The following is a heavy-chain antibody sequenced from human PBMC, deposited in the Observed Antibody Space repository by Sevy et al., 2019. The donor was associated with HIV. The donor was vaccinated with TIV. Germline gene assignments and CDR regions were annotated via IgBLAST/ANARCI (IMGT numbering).Heavy chain of an antibody. V-gene: IGHV3-15*01. J-gene: IGHJ4*02. D-gene: IGHD3-16*02. CDR2: IKSKTDGGTT. CDR1: GFTFSNAW. CDR3: TTAERDDYVWGSYRPY. Sequence: GGSLRLSCAASGFTFSNAWMSWVRQAPGKGLEWVGRIKSKTDGGTTDYAAPVKGRFTISRDDSKNTRYLQMNSLKTEDTAVYYCTTAERDDYVWGSYRPYWGQGTLVTVSS.